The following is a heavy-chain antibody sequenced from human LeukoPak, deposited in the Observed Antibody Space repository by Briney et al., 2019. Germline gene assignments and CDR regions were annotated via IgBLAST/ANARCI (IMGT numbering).Heavy chain of an antibody. CDR2: ISAYNGNT. D-gene: IGHD2-2*01. CDR3: AREFRFSRSSTSCYTN. J-gene: IGHJ4*02. CDR1: GDTFSRYA. Sequence: ASVKVSCKASGDTFSRYAISWVRQAPGQGLEWMGWISAYNGNTNYAQKLQGRVTMTTDTSTSTAYMELRSLRSDDTAVYYCAREFRFSRSSTSCYTNWGQGTLVTVSS. V-gene: IGHV1-18*01.